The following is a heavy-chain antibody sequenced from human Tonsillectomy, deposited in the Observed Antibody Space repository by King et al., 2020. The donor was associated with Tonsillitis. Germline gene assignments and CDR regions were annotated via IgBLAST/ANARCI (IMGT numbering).Heavy chain of an antibody. Sequence: VQLQESGPGLVKPSETLSLTCTVSGGSINSYYWGWIRQPPGKGMEWIGYIYYSGSTNYNPSLKSRVTLSVDTSKDQFSLKLSSVTAADTAVYYCARVPPVAGNKYCFDYWGQGTLVNVSS. D-gene: IGHD6-19*01. CDR2: IYYSGST. CDR3: ARVPPVAGNKYCFDY. CDR1: GGSINSYY. V-gene: IGHV4-59*01. J-gene: IGHJ4*02.